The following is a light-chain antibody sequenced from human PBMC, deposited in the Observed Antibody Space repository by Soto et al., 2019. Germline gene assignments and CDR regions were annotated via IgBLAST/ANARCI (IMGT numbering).Light chain of an antibody. CDR1: SSNIGSNY. Sequence: QSVLTQPPSASGTPGQRVTISCSGSSSNIGSNYIYWYQQLPGTAPKLLIYRHNQWPSGVPDRFSGSKSGSSASLAVSGLWSEDEADYYCVGCDDSLSGVVFVGGTKLTVL. V-gene: IGLV1-47*03. J-gene: IGLJ2*01. CDR3: VGCDDSLSGVV. CDR2: RHN.